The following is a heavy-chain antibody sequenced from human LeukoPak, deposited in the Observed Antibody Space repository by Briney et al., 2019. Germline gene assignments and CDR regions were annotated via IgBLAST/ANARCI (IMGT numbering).Heavy chain of an antibody. D-gene: IGHD1-1*01. J-gene: IGHJ4*02. Sequence: AASVKVSCKASGYTFTSYGISWVRQAPGQGLEWMGWISAYNGNTNYAQKLQGRVTMTTDTSTSTAYVELRSLRSDDTAVYYCARDEELERGDYWGQGTLVTVSS. CDR1: GYTFTSYG. CDR2: ISAYNGNT. V-gene: IGHV1-18*01. CDR3: ARDEELERGDY.